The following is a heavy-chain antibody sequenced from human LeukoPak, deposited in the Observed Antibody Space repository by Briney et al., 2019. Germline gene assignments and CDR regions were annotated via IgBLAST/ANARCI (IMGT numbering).Heavy chain of an antibody. CDR3: ARDRAVTQDWVEFDP. Sequence: GGSLRLSCAGSGFSVSNYYMSWVRQAPGKGLEWVSLIRDSGETFYADSVKGRFTISRDNSKNTMYLQMNRLRVEDTAVYFCARDRAVTQDWVEFDPWGQGTLVTVSP. CDR1: GFSVSNYY. V-gene: IGHV3-66*03. J-gene: IGHJ5*02. D-gene: IGHD4-17*01. CDR2: IRDSGET.